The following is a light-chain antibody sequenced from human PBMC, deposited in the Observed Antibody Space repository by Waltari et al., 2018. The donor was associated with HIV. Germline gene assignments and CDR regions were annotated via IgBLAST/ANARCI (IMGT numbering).Light chain of an antibody. CDR2: KDT. J-gene: IGLJ3*02. CDR3: QSADSNASLWV. Sequence: SYELTQPPSVSVSPGQTARITCSGDALPKQYAYWYQQRPGQAPVLVIYKDTERPSGIPYRFSGSSSGTTATLTIIGVQAQDEADYHCQSADSNASLWVFGGGTKLTVL. V-gene: IGLV3-25*03. CDR1: ALPKQY.